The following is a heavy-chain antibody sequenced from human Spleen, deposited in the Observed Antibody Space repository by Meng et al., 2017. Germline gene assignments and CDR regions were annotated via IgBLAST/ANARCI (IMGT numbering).Heavy chain of an antibody. CDR3: ASWIYSCGWQ. CDR2: IYHGGDT. Sequence: QVHLTQWGAGLLKPSETLSLTCVVSGGSFSDYYWSWIRQPPGKGLEWIGEIYHGGDTNYNPSLKSRVTIAIDRSKNQFSLKLSSVTAADTAVYYCASWIYSCGWQWGQRTLVTVSS. CDR1: GGSFSDYY. D-gene: IGHD6-19*01. V-gene: IGHV4-34*01. J-gene: IGHJ4*02.